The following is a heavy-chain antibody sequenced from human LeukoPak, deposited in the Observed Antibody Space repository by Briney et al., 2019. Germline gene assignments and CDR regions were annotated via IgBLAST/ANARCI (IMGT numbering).Heavy chain of an antibody. CDR2: ISGYNGNT. J-gene: IGHJ6*03. V-gene: IGHV1-18*01. CDR3: ARDLGPYTGSYYSYYHYMDV. CDR1: GYNFATSG. D-gene: IGHD1-26*01. Sequence: ASVRVSCKAYGYNFATSGIGWGRQAPGQGLEWLGWISGYNGNTKSAPKLQGRVTMTTDTSTDTAYLELGSLRVDDTAIYYCARDLGPYTGSYYSYYHYMDVWGEGTSVTVSS.